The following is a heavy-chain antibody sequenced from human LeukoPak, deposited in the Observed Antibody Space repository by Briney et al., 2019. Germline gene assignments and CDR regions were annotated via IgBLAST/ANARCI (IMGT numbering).Heavy chain of an antibody. D-gene: IGHD2-15*01. CDR1: GYTFTSYY. J-gene: IGHJ1*01. V-gene: IGHV1-46*01. CDR3: ARDHCSGGSCYGYFQH. Sequence: ASVKVSCKASGYTFTSYYMHWVRQAPGRGLEWMGIINPSGGSTSYAQKFQGRVTMTRDMSTSTVYMELSSLRSEDTAVYYCARDHCSGGSCYGYFQHWGQGTLVTVSS. CDR2: INPSGGST.